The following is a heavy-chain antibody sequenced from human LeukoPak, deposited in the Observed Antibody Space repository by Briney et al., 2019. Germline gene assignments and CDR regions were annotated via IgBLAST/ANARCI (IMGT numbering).Heavy chain of an antibody. CDR2: MNPNSGNT. J-gene: IGHJ5*02. V-gene: IGHV1-8*02. CDR3: AREGANLATNWFDP. CDR1: GYTFTSYG. Sequence: GASVKVSCKASGYTFTSYGISWVRQAPGQGLEWMGWMNPNSGNTGYAQKFQGRVTMTRNTSISTAYMELSSLRSEDTAVYYCAREGANLATNWFDPWGQGTLVTVSS. D-gene: IGHD4/OR15-4a*01.